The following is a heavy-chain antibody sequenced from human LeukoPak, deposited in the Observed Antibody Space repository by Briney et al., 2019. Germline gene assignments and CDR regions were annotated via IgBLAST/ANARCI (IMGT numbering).Heavy chain of an antibody. Sequence: PGGSLSLSCAASGFTFSGYSMNWFRQAPGKGLEWVSAISGSGGSTYYADSVKGRFTISRDNSKNTLYLQMNSLRAEDTAVYYCAKSTPARYCSGGSCYIVYWGQGTLVTVSS. CDR2: ISGSGGST. CDR1: GFTFSGYS. J-gene: IGHJ4*02. V-gene: IGHV3-23*01. CDR3: AKSTPARYCSGGSCYIVY. D-gene: IGHD2-15*01.